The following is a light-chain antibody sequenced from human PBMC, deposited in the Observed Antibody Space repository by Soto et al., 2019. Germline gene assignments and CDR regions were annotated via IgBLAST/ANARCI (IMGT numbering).Light chain of an antibody. CDR1: QSVSSY. CDR2: DAS. Sequence: EIVLTQSPATLSLSPGERATLSCRTSQSVSSYFAWYQQKPGRAPRLLIYDASNRATGIPARFIGSGSGTYFTLTISSLEPEDVAVYYCQQRSNWPITFGQGTRLEIK. V-gene: IGKV3-11*01. J-gene: IGKJ5*01. CDR3: QQRSNWPIT.